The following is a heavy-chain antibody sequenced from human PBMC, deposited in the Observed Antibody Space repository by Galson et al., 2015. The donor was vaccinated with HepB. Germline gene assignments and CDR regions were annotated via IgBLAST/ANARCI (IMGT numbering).Heavy chain of an antibody. CDR3: ARPSIYGDYDP. CDR1: GYTFTSYY. J-gene: IGHJ5*02. D-gene: IGHD4-17*01. CDR2: INAGNGNT. Sequence: SVKVSCKASGYTFTSYYMHWVRQAPGQRLEWMGWINAGNGNTKYSQKFQGRVTITRDTSASTAYMELSSLRSEDTAVYYCARPSIYGDYDPWGQGTLVTVSS. V-gene: IGHV1-3*01.